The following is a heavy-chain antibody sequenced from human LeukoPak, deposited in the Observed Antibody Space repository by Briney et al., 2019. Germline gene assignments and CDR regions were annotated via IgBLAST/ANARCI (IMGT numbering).Heavy chain of an antibody. CDR3: VADVPNVRDCVPIDY. CDR1: GFTFNHAW. J-gene: IGHJ4*02. V-gene: IGHV3-15*01. Sequence: TTGGSLRLSCAASGFTFNHAWMTWVRQAPGKGLEWIGLIKSKTDGGTTDYAAPVKGRFTISRDDSKNTLYLQMDSLETEDTAVYFCVADVPNVRDCVPIDYWGQGTLVTVSS. D-gene: IGHD2-21*02. CDR2: IKSKTDGGTT.